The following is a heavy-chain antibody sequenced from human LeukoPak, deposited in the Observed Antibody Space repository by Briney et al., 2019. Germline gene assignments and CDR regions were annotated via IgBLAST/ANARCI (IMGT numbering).Heavy chain of an antibody. CDR1: GYTFTSYD. V-gene: IGHV1-8*01. Sequence: ASVKVSCKASGYTFTSYDINWVRQATGQGLEWMGWMNPNSGNTGYAQKFQGRVTMTRNTSISTAYMELSSLRSEDTAVYYCARMYYYDSGTSNSDNWFDPWGQGTLVTVSS. J-gene: IGHJ5*02. CDR3: ARMYYYDSGTSNSDNWFDP. CDR2: MNPNSGNT. D-gene: IGHD3-10*01.